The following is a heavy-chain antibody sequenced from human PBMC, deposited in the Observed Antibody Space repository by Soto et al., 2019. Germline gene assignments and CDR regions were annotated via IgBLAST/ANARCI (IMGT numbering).Heavy chain of an antibody. J-gene: IGHJ4*02. CDR2: ISTYNGNT. CDR3: ARDITPSLDY. V-gene: IGHV1-18*01. Sequence: ASVEASSKTCGYTFNSNALSWVRQAPGQGLEWMGWISTYNGNTGCAQKLQDRLTMTTDMSTSTAYMELRSLTSGDTAVYYCARDITPSLDYWGQGTLVTVSS. D-gene: IGHD3-10*01. CDR1: GYTFNSNA.